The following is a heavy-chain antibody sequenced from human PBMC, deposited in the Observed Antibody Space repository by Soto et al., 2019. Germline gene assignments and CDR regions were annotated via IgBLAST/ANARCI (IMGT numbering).Heavy chain of an antibody. V-gene: IGHV5-51*01. CDR1: GYSFTSDW. CDR2: IYPRDSDT. J-gene: IGHJ5*02. CDR3: VRTLIVATPRDWFDP. Sequence: PGESLKISCKASGYSFTSDWIGWVRQMPGRGLEWMGIIYPRDSDTRYSPSFEGHVTISADKSISTAYLQWSSLKASDSAMYYCVRTLIVATPRDWFDPRGQGTLVTVSS. D-gene: IGHD1-26*01.